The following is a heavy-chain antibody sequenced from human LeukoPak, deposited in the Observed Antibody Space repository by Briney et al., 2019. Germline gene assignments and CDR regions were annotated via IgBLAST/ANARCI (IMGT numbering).Heavy chain of an antibody. CDR2: INIDGSST. D-gene: IGHD3-22*01. J-gene: IGHJ3*02. Sequence: PGGSLRLSCAASGFTFSSYWMRWVRQAPGKGLVWVSHINIDGSSTNYADSVKGRFTISRDNAKNTLYLQMNSLRAEDTAVYYCARELIYYDSSGSRSDAFDIWGQGTMVTVSS. CDR1: GFTFSSYW. V-gene: IGHV3-74*01. CDR3: ARELIYYDSSGSRSDAFDI.